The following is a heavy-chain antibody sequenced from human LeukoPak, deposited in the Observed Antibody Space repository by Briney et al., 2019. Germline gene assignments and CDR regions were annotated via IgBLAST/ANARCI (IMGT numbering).Heavy chain of an antibody. Sequence: GGSLRLSCAASGFTFSSYAMHWVRQAPGKGLEWVAFIRYDGSNKHYADSVKGRFTISRDNSKNTLYLQMNSLRAEDTAVYYCAKDFLGDSGPGNWGQGTLVTVSS. V-gene: IGHV3-30*02. CDR3: AKDFLGDSGPGN. J-gene: IGHJ4*02. CDR2: IRYDGSNK. CDR1: GFTFSSYA. D-gene: IGHD3-16*01.